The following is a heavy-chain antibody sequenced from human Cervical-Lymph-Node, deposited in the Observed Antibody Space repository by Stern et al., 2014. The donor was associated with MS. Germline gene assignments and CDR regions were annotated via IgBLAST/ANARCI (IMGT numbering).Heavy chain of an antibody. CDR2: VNPDSGTT. CDR1: GYRFTTYD. V-gene: IGHV1-8*01. J-gene: IGHJ3*01. CDR3: ARGGRGAFDV. Sequence: QAQLVHSGAEVKKPGASVKVTCKTSGYRFTTYDFNWVRQAPGPGLEWMGWVNPDSGTTGYAPKFQDRLTLTTTTSSKTTSMELRGLRPDDTAVYFCARGGRGAFDVWGQGTVITVSS. D-gene: IGHD1-14*01.